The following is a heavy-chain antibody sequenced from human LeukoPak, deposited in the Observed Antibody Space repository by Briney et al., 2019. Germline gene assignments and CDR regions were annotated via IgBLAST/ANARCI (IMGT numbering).Heavy chain of an antibody. CDR2: IRGKGYGGTG. CDR1: GFTFGDYS. J-gene: IGHJ6*03. D-gene: IGHD3-3*02. V-gene: IGHV3-49*03. Sequence: GSLRLSCTASGFTFGDYSMSWFRQAPGKGLEWVAFIRGKGYGGTGEYGASVEGRFTLSRDDSKSIAHLPMDNLQNEDTALYYCTKNPHFWRCPFDVWGKRTTVTGS. CDR3: TKNPHFWRCPFDV.